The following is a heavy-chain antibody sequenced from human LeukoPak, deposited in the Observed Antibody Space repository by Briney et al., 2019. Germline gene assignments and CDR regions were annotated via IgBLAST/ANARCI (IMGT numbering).Heavy chain of an antibody. CDR1: GYTFTSYG. CDR3: ARARVRGVIKPVRSANYYFDY. D-gene: IGHD3-10*01. J-gene: IGHJ4*02. CDR2: ISAYNGNT. Sequence: ASVKVSCKASGYTFTSYGISWVRQAPGQGLERMGWISAYNGNTNYAQKLQGRVTMTTDTSTSTAYMELRSLRSDDTAVYYCARARVRGVIKPVRSANYYFDYWGQGTLVTVSS. V-gene: IGHV1-18*01.